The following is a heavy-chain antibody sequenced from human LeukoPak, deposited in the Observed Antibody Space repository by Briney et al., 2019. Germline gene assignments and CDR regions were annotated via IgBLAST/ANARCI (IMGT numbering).Heavy chain of an antibody. Sequence: ASVKVSCKASGYTFTSYGISWVRQAPGQGLEWMGWSSAYNGNTNYAQKLQGRVTMTTDTSTSTAYMELRSLRSDDTAVYYCARDLGLRGGVVTSSYYYYYYGMDVWGQGTTVTVSS. J-gene: IGHJ6*02. D-gene: IGHD3-3*01. CDR1: GYTFTSYG. V-gene: IGHV1-18*01. CDR3: ARDLGLRGGVVTSSYYYYYYGMDV. CDR2: SSAYNGNT.